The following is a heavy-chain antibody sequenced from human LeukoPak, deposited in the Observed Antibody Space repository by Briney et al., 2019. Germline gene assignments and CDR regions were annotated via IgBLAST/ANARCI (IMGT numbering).Heavy chain of an antibody. Sequence: GGSLRLSCAASGFTFSSYGMHWVRQAPGKGLEWVAVTSYDGSNKYYADSVKGRFTISRDNSKNTLYLQMNSLRAEDTAVYYCAKDLWRVTKTSDYWGQGTLVTVSS. V-gene: IGHV3-30*18. CDR2: TSYDGSNK. J-gene: IGHJ4*02. CDR1: GFTFSSYG. CDR3: AKDLWRVTKTSDY.